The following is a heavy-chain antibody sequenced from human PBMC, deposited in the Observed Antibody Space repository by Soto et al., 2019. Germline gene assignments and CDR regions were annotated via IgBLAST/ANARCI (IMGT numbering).Heavy chain of an antibody. D-gene: IGHD2-15*01. CDR3: ARRDRGYAFDI. CDR2: ISSDSYYI. V-gene: IGHV3-21*01. CDR1: GFTFSTYS. J-gene: IGHJ3*02. Sequence: PGGSLRLSCAASGFTFSTYSMNWVRQAQGKGLEWVSSISSDSYYIHYADSVKGRFTISRDNAKNSLYLQVNSLRADDTAVYYCARRDRGYAFDIWGQGTMVTVSS.